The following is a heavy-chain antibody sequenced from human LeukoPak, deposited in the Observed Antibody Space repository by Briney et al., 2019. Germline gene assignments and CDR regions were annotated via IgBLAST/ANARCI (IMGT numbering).Heavy chain of an antibody. CDR3: MRHEEADGHNAKPFDS. J-gene: IGHJ4*02. D-gene: IGHD5-24*01. CDR2: IYYNRNT. CDR1: GDSIRNSNHY. Sequence: PSETLSVTCSVSGDSIRNSNHYWGWVRQPPGKGLEWLGTIYYNRNTYYSPSLWGRITIYVDTSKNEFSLSLTSVTTADTAVYFCMRHEEADGHNAKPFDSWGQGTLLTVSP. V-gene: IGHV4-39*01.